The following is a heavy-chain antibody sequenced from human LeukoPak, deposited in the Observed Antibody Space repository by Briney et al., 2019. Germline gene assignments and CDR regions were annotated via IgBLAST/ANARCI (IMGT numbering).Heavy chain of an antibody. D-gene: IGHD2-2*01. V-gene: IGHV1-2*02. CDR1: VYTFTGYY. CDR3: ARDGAHCSSTSCYLNY. CDR2: INPNSGGT. Sequence: ASVKVSCKASVYTFTGYYMHWVRQAPGQGLDGMGWINPNSGGTNYAQKFQGRVTMTRDTSISTAYMELSRLRSDDTAVYYCARDGAHCSSTSCYLNYWGQGTLVTVSS. J-gene: IGHJ4*02.